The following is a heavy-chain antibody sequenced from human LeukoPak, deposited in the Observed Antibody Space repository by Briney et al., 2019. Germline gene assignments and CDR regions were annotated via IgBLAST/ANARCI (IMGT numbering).Heavy chain of an antibody. CDR2: IKQDGSEK. Sequence: PGGSLRLSCAASGFTFSNAWMSWVRQAPGKGLEWVANIKQDGSEKDYVDSVKSRFTISRDNAKNSLYLQMNSLRVEDTAVYYCGRHGGAFEMWGQGTMVTVSS. J-gene: IGHJ3*02. CDR1: GFTFSNAW. CDR3: GRHGGAFEM. V-gene: IGHV3-7*01.